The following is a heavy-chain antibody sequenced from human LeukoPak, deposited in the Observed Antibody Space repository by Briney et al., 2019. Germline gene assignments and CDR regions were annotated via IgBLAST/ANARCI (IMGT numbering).Heavy chain of an antibody. V-gene: IGHV4-39*07. CDR3: ARRLATTGRYYFDY. Sequence: SETLSLTCTVSGGSISSSSYYWGWLRQPPGKGREGIGCIYYTGSTTYNPSLKRRVTISVDASNNQFSLKLSSVTAADTALYYCARRLATTGRYYFDYWGQGDLVTVSS. J-gene: IGHJ4*02. CDR1: GGSISSSSYY. CDR2: IYYTGST. D-gene: IGHD1-1*01.